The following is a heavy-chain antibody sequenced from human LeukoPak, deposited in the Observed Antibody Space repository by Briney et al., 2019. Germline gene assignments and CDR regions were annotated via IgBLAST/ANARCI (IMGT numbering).Heavy chain of an antibody. Sequence: GGSLRLSCTVSGLRFSTYAMSWVRQAPGRGLEWVSSISGSGGSTYYADSVKGRFTVSRDNSKNTVYLELNSLRAEDRAIYFCAKGGQNFDFWRFDYWGQGTLVTVSS. V-gene: IGHV3-23*01. D-gene: IGHD3-3*01. CDR3: AKGGQNFDFWRFDY. CDR1: GLRFSTYA. CDR2: ISGSGGST. J-gene: IGHJ4*02.